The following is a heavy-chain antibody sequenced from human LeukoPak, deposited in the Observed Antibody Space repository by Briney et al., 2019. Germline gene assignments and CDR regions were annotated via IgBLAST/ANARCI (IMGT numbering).Heavy chain of an antibody. CDR1: GFTFSSYA. CDR2: ISGSGGST. Sequence: PGGSLRLSCAASGFTFSSYAMSWVRQAPGKGLKWVSAISGSGGSTYYADSVKGRFTISRDNSKNTLYLQMNSLRAEDTAVYYCAKLRGDFWSGYQKYYYYMDVWGKGTTVTVSS. D-gene: IGHD3-3*01. V-gene: IGHV3-23*01. CDR3: AKLRGDFWSGYQKYYYYMDV. J-gene: IGHJ6*03.